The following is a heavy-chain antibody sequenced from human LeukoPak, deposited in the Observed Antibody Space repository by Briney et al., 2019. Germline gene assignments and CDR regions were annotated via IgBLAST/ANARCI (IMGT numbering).Heavy chain of an antibody. Sequence: PGGSLRLPCAASGFTFSSYVMHWVRQAPGKGLEYVSAISSNGGSTYYANSVKGRFTISRDNSKNTLYLQMGSLRAEDMAVYYCAREALGSGWYDDAFDIWGQGTMVTVSS. CDR1: GFTFSSYV. CDR3: AREALGSGWYDDAFDI. J-gene: IGHJ3*02. D-gene: IGHD6-19*01. CDR2: ISSNGGST. V-gene: IGHV3-64*01.